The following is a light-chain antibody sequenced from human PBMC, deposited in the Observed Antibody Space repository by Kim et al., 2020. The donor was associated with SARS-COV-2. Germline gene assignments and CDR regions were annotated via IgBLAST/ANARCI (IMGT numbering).Light chain of an antibody. CDR2: LAS. Sequence: ESVGDRVTITCRASQSIGSDLSWYQQKPGKTPKLLIYLASSLQSGVPSRFSGSGSGTDFTLTISSLQPEDFATYYCQQSNRTPITFGGGTKVDIK. J-gene: IGKJ4*01. CDR3: QQSNRTPIT. CDR1: QSIGSD. V-gene: IGKV1-39*01.